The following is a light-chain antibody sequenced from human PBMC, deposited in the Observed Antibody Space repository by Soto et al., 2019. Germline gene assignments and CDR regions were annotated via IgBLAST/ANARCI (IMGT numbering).Light chain of an antibody. CDR3: CSYAGTYTFYV. CDR2: GVS. V-gene: IGLV2-11*01. J-gene: IGLJ1*01. CDR1: SSDVGAYNY. Sequence: QSVLTQPRSVSGSPGQSVTTSCTETSSDVGAYNYVPWYQQRPGKAPKLIIYGVSRRPSGVPDRFSGSKSGNTASLTVSGLQAEDEADYYCCSYAGTYTFYVFGSGTKVTVL.